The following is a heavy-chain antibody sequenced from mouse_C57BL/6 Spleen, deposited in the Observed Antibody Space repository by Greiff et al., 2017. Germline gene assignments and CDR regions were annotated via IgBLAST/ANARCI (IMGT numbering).Heavy chain of an antibody. CDR1: GFSLTSYG. CDR3: ASLRSWFTY. Sequence: VQLQQSGPGLVAPSQSLSITCTVSGFSLTSYGVDWVRQSPGKGLEWLGVIWGVGSTNYTSALKSRLSISKDNSKSQVFLKMNSLQTDDTAMYYCASLRSWFTYWGQGTLVTVSA. CDR2: IWGVGST. V-gene: IGHV2-6*01. J-gene: IGHJ3*01. D-gene: IGHD1-1*01.